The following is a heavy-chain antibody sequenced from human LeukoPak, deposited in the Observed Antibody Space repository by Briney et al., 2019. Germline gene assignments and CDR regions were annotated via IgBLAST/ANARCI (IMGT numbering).Heavy chain of an antibody. Sequence: SGGSLRLSCAASGFTFSSYAMSWVRQAPGKGLEWVSAISGSGGSTYYADSVKGRFTISGDNSKNTLYLQMNSLRAEDTAVYYCAGDSSGYYYGTNDYWGQGTLVTVSS. CDR1: GFTFSSYA. V-gene: IGHV3-23*01. D-gene: IGHD3-22*01. CDR2: ISGSGGST. CDR3: AGDSSGYYYGTNDY. J-gene: IGHJ4*02.